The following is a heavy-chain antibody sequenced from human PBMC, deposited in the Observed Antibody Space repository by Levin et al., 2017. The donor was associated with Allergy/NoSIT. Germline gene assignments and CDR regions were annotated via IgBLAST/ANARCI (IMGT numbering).Heavy chain of an antibody. D-gene: IGHD1-26*01. CDR1: GYNFNNYW. CDR3: ARLVGDTGGDAFDI. V-gene: IGHV5-51*01. CDR2: IYPGDSDT. Sequence: LGESLKISCKGSGYNFNNYWIAWVRQMPGKGLEWMGIIYPGDSDTKYSPSFQGQVTTSADKSISTAYLQWNSLKASDTAMYYCARLVGDTGGDAFDIWGQGTMVIVSS. J-gene: IGHJ3*02.